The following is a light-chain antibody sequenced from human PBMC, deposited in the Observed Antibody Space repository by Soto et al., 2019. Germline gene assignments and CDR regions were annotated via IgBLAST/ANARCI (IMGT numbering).Light chain of an antibody. CDR2: DAS. CDR3: QQYYNYST. Sequence: DIQMTQSPSSLSASVGDRVTITCQASQDISNHLNWYQQKPGKAPELLMFDASNLEPGVPSRFSGRESGTEFTLTIGSLQPDDFATYFCQQYYNYSTFGQGTKVDIK. V-gene: IGKV1-33*01. J-gene: IGKJ1*01. CDR1: QDISNH.